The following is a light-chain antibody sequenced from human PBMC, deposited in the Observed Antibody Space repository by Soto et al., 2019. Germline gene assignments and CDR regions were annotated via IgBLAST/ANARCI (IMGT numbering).Light chain of an antibody. CDR1: QSVDSSF. CDR3: PQYVSSVT. V-gene: IGKV3-20*01. J-gene: IGKJ1*01. CDR2: GAS. Sequence: EIVLTQSPGSLSLSPGERGTLSCRASQSVDSSFFAWYQQKPDQAPRLLIYGASNRATGIPDRFSGSGSGTDFTLTIRRLEPEDFAVYYCPQYVSSVTFGQDTKVEIK.